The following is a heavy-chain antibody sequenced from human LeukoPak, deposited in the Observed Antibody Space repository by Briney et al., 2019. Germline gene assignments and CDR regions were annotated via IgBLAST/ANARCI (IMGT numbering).Heavy chain of an antibody. V-gene: IGHV1-69*05. CDR2: IIPRLGTT. CDR3: ARALDCTNGVCFGDDAFDI. Sequence: ASVKVSCKASGGTFNSYAINWVRQAPGQGLEWMGGIIPRLGTTKYIEKFQGRITITTDESTTTAYMELSSLRSEDTAVYYCARALDCTNGVCFGDDAFDIWGQGTMVTVSS. D-gene: IGHD2-8*01. CDR1: GGTFNSYA. J-gene: IGHJ3*02.